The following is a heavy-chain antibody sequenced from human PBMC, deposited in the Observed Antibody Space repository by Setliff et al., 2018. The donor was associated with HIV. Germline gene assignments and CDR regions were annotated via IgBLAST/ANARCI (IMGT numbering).Heavy chain of an antibody. CDR3: ARYSRTGYFDSSSAGALDV. CDR1: GFSVSNKY. J-gene: IGHJ3*01. CDR2: IYSDDYT. D-gene: IGHD3-22*01. Sequence: GGSLRLSCAVSGFSVSNKYMTWVRQTPGKGLEWVSIIYSDDYTYYADSIKGRFTISRDSSKNTLYLQMTSLRAEDTAVYYCARYSRTGYFDSSSAGALDVWGQGTLVTVSS. V-gene: IGHV3-66*01.